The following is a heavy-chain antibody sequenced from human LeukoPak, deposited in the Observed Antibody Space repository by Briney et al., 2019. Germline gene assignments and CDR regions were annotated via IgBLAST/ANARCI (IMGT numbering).Heavy chain of an antibody. J-gene: IGHJ4*02. Sequence: GGSLRLSCATSGFTFNLAWMSWVRQAPGKGLEWVGSIKRNTQGATTDYAAAVKGRFTISRDDSKNTLYLQMNSLEIEDTGVYYCTTHPGYESYWGQGTLVTVSS. CDR3: TTHPGYESY. D-gene: IGHD2-15*01. V-gene: IGHV3-15*01. CDR1: GFTFNLAW. CDR2: IKRNTQGATT.